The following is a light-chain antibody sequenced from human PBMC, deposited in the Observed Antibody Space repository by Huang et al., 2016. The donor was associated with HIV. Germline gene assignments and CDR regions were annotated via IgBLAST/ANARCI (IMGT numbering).Light chain of an antibody. V-gene: IGKV1-27*01. CDR3: QKYNDVPRT. CDR1: QDIDAY. CDR2: AAS. Sequence: DIQMTQSTSSLSASIGDRITISCRASQDIDAYLACYQHKPGKVPNLLIYAASTLQSGVPSRFSGSGSGTNFTLTIGSLQPEDVGSYYCQKYNDVPRTFGHGTKVEIK. J-gene: IGKJ1*01.